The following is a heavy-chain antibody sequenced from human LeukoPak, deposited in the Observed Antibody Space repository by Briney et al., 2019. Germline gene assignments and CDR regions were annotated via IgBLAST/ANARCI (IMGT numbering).Heavy chain of an antibody. CDR1: GFTFSSYA. V-gene: IGHV3-23*01. CDR2: ISGSGGST. J-gene: IGHJ4*02. Sequence: PGGSLRPSCVASGFTFSSYAMSWVRQAPGKGLEWVSAISGSGGSTYYADSVKGRFTISRDNSKNTLYLQMSSLRGEDTVVYYCAKDGGPYTNSPQTGWGQGTLVTVSS. D-gene: IGHD6-6*01. CDR3: AKDGGPYTNSPQTG.